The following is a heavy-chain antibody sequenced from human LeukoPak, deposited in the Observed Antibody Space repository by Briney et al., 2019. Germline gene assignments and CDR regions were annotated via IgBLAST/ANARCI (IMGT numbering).Heavy chain of an antibody. CDR1: GFTFSSYG. CDR3: ARMAGSALDY. J-gene: IGHJ4*02. Sequence: PGRSLRLSCAASGFTFSSYGMHWVRQAPGKGLEWVALIWYDGSAKYYADSVKGRFTISRDNSKNTLYLQMNSLRDEDTAVYYCARMAGSALDYWGQGTLVTVSS. CDR2: IWYDGSAK. D-gene: IGHD3-10*01. V-gene: IGHV3-33*08.